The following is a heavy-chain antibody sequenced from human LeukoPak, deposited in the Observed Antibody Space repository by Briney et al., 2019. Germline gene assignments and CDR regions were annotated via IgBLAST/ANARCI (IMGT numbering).Heavy chain of an antibody. D-gene: IGHD3-9*01. CDR2: IYYSGST. CDR1: GGSISSGGYY. CDR3: AILPVYDILTGYQNDAFDI. J-gene: IGHJ3*02. V-gene: IGHV4-31*03. Sequence: SETLSLTCTVSGGSISSGGYYWSWIRQHPGKGLEWIGYIYYSGSTYHNPSLKSRVTIPVYTSKNQFSLKMSSVTAADTAVYYCAILPVYDILTGYQNDAFDIWGQGTMVTVSS.